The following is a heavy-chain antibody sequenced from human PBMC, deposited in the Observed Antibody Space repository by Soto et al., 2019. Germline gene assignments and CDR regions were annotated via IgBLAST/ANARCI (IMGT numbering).Heavy chain of an antibody. J-gene: IGHJ6*02. Sequence: QVQLVESGGGVVQPGRSLRLSCAASGFTFSSYGMHWVRQAPGKGLEWVAVIWYDGSNKYYADSVKGRFTISRDNSKNTPYLQMNSLGAEDTAVYYCASDLRGYGYGFPPRYYYGMDVWGQGTTVTVSS. CDR3: ASDLRGYGYGFPPRYYYGMDV. D-gene: IGHD5-18*01. CDR2: IWYDGSNK. CDR1: GFTFSSYG. V-gene: IGHV3-33*01.